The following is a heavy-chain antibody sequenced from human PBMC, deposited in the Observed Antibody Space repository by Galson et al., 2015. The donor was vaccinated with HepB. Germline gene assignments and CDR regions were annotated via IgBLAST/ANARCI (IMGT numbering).Heavy chain of an antibody. J-gene: IGHJ6*03. D-gene: IGHD6-13*01. Sequence: SLRLSCAASGFTFSIYGIHWVRQAPGKGLEWVAVIWYDGSNKYYADSVKGRFTISRDNSKNTLYLQMNSLRAEDTAVYYCARRGSDSSSWYGLYYYYYMDVWGKGTTVTVSS. CDR3: ARRGSDSSSWYGLYYYYYMDV. CDR1: GFTFSIYG. CDR2: IWYDGSNK. V-gene: IGHV3-33*01.